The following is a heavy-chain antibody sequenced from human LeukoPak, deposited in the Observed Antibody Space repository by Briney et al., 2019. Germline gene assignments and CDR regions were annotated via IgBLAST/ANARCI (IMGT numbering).Heavy chain of an antibody. CDR3: AREGYTSGWNY. CDR1: GFTFSDYY. D-gene: IGHD6-19*01. V-gene: IGHV3-11*01. Sequence: GGSLRLSCAASGFTFSDYYMSWIRQASGKGLEWVSYISSSGSTIYYADSVKGRFTISGDNAKSSLYLQMNSLRAEDTAVYYCAREGYTSGWNYWGQGTLVTVSS. CDR2: ISSSGSTI. J-gene: IGHJ4*02.